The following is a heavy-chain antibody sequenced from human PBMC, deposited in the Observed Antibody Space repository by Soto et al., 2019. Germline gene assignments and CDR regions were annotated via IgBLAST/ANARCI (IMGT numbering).Heavy chain of an antibody. D-gene: IGHD5-12*01. CDR2: MYVTGTT. Sequence: QVQLQESGPGLVKPSETLSLICTVSGGSISHHYWSWIRQPAGTRLEWIGRMYVTGTTNYNPSLKNRVSMSIATSKNQFSLKLSSVPGAATAVYYCARDGGYTGYEEGNPFDIWGQGTMVTVSS. CDR3: ARDGGYTGYEEGNPFDI. V-gene: IGHV4-4*07. CDR1: GGSISHHY. J-gene: IGHJ3*02.